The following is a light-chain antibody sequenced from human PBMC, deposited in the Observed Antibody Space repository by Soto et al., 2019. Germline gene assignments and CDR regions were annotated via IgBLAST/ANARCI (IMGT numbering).Light chain of an antibody. V-gene: IGKV1-5*03. CDR2: KAS. CDR3: LQSHDEPG. Sequence: DIQMTKSPSTLSASVGDRVTITCRASQSINSLLAWFQQKPGKAPEILIYKASSLESGVPSRFSGSGSGTEFTVTISSLQPDDSATYYCLQSHDEPGFGPGTKVDI. CDR1: QSINSL. J-gene: IGKJ3*01.